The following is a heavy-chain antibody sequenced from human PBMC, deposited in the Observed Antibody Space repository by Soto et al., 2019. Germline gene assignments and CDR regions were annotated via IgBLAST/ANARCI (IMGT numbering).Heavy chain of an antibody. V-gene: IGHV6-1*01. CDR1: GDSVTSNRAA. D-gene: IGHD6-6*01. J-gene: IGHJ4*02. CDR2: TYYRSRWYN. Sequence: SQTLSLTCAISGDSVTSNRAAWNWIRQSPSRGLEWLGRTYYRSRWYNDYAGSVKNRITINPDTFKNQFSLQLNSVTPDDTAVYYCATYNSSSGDLRNWGQGLLVTVSS. CDR3: ATYNSSSGDLRN.